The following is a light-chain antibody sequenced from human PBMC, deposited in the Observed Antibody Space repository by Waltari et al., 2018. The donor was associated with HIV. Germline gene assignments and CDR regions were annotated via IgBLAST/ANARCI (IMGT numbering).Light chain of an antibody. CDR3: SAWDSSLSAWV. Sequence: QAGLTQPPSVSKDLRQTATLTCTGNINNVGDQGAAWLQQHQGHPPKLLSSRNNNRPSGTSERFSASRSGNTASLTITGLQPEDEADYYCSAWDSSLSAWVFCGGTKLTVL. CDR1: INNVGDQG. V-gene: IGLV10-54*01. J-gene: IGLJ3*02. CDR2: RNN.